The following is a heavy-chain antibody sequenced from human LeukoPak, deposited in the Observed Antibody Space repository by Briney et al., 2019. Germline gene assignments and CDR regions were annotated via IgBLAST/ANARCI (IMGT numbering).Heavy chain of an antibody. CDR2: IKEDGSEK. CDR1: RFTFSRYW. V-gene: IGHV3-7*01. J-gene: IGHJ4*02. Sequence: GGSLRLSCAASRFTFSRYWMSWVRQAPGKGLEWVANIKEDGSEKYYVDSVKGRFTISRDNAKNSLYLQMNSLRAEDTAVYYCARDRVRGMAKPDYWGQGTLVTVSS. D-gene: IGHD1-26*01. CDR3: ARDRVRGMAKPDY.